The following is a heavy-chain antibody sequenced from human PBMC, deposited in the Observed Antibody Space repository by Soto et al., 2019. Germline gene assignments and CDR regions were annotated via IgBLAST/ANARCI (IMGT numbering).Heavy chain of an antibody. CDR3: ARRARQDSGHDRADLDF. J-gene: IGHJ4*01. D-gene: IGHD6-25*01. Sequence: PGGSLRLSCAASGFSFSNYAMSWVRQAPAQGLEWVASITTRGGRTYYVDSVKGRFTISRDNFANALYLEMNSLTADDTAVYFCARRARQDSGHDRADLDFWGHGTLVTVSS. CDR1: GFSFSNYA. CDR2: ITTRGGRT. V-gene: IGHV3-23*01.